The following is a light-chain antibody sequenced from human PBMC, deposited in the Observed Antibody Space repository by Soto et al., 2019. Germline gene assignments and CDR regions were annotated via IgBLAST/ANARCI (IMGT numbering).Light chain of an antibody. CDR2: AAS. J-gene: IGKJ5*01. Sequence: EIVFTQSPGTPSLSLGDTATPASRASQSVSRYLDWYQQRPGKAPRLVIYAASSRAAGIPERFSGSGSGTDFTLDISRLEPEEVELDYCQEYENKPGTFGRGTRLEIK. CDR1: QSVSRY. CDR3: QEYENKPGT. V-gene: IGKV3-20*01.